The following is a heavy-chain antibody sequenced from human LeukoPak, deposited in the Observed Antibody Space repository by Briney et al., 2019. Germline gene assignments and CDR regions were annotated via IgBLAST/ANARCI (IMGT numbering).Heavy chain of an antibody. J-gene: IGHJ4*02. D-gene: IGHD3-3*01. V-gene: IGHV3-48*01. CDR1: GFTFSSYS. CDR2: ISSSSSTI. CDR3: ARDGWRFDY. Sequence: GGSLRLSCVASGFTFSSYSMNWVRQAPGKGLEWVSYISSSSSTIYYADSVKGRFTISRDNAKDSLYLQMNSLRAEDTAVYYCARDGWRFDYWGQGTLVTVSS.